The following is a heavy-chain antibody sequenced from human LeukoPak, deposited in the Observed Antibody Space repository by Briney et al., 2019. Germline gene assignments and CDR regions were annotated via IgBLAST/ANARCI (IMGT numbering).Heavy chain of an antibody. Sequence: GGSLRLSCAVSGFTVSSSHMSWVRQAPGKGLEWVSVLYSGGNTFYEDSVKGRFTISRDNSKNTLYLQMNSLTAEDTAVYYCARDGGSYYFDYWGQGTLVTVSS. CDR3: ARDGGSYYFDY. D-gene: IGHD1-26*01. V-gene: IGHV3-66*01. CDR2: LYSGGNT. CDR1: GFTVSSSH. J-gene: IGHJ4*02.